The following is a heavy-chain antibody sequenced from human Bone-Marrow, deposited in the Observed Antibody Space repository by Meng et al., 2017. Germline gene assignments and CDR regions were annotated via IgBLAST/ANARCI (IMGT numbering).Heavy chain of an antibody. CDR3: ARGNCSSTSCYRKWFDP. CDR2: IYYRGST. CDR1: GGSISSSSYY. J-gene: IGHJ5*02. D-gene: IGHD2-2*01. Sequence: SETLSLTCTVSGGSISSSSYYWGWIRQPPGKGLEWIGSIYYRGSTYYNPSLKSRVTISVDTSKNQFSLKLSSVTAADTAVYYCARGNCSSTSCYRKWFDPWGQGTRVTCYS. V-gene: IGHV4-39*07.